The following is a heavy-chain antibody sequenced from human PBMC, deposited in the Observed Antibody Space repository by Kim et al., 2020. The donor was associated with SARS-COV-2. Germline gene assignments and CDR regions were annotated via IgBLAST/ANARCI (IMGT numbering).Heavy chain of an antibody. CDR2: ISVYNGNT. D-gene: IGHD6-19*01. Sequence: ASVKVSCKASGYTFTTYDVSWVRQAPGQGLEWMGWISVYNGNTNYVQNLQGRVTMTADTSTSTAYMELRSLRSDDTAVYYCARLRSGWFVGFFDYWGQGTLDTVSS. V-gene: IGHV1-18*01. J-gene: IGHJ4*02. CDR3: ARLRSGWFVGFFDY. CDR1: GYTFTTYD.